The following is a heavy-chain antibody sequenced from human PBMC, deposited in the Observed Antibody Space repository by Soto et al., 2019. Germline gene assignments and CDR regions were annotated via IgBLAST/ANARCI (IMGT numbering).Heavy chain of an antibody. CDR2: ILPMLDIT. V-gene: IGHV1-69*02. J-gene: IGHJ3*02. CDR1: GGTFSTYT. Sequence: QVQLVQSGAAVKKPGSSVKVSCKASGGTFSTYTIIWVRQAPGQGLEGMGRILPMLDITNSAQRFQGRVTITADKSTSTAYLELSSLRSEDTAVYYCTLGSWSAETFDIWGRGTMVTVSS. D-gene: IGHD6-13*01. CDR3: TLGSWSAETFDI.